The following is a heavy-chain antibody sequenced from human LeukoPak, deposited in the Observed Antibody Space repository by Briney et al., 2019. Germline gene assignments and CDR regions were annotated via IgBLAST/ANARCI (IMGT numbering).Heavy chain of an antibody. CDR3: ARDLNIVVVPAASHY. D-gene: IGHD2-2*01. CDR2: ISGYNGNT. CDR1: GYTFSSYA. Sequence: ASVKVSCKASGYTFSSYAISWVRQAPGQGLEWMGWISGYNGNTNYAQKLQGRVTMTTDTSTSTAYMELRSLRSDDTAVYYCARDLNIVVVPAASHYWGQGTLVTVSS. J-gene: IGHJ4*02. V-gene: IGHV1-18*01.